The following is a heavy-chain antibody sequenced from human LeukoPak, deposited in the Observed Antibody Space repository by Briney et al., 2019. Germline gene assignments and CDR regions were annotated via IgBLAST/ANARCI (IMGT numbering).Heavy chain of an antibody. J-gene: IGHJ4*02. CDR3: ARSHEYDFWSGYPYHFDY. Sequence: SVKVSCKASGGTFSSYAISWVRQAPGQGLEWMGRIIPILGIANYAQKFQGRVTVTADKSTSTAYMELSSLRSEDTAVYYCARSHEYDFWSGYPYHFDYWGQGTLVTVSS. V-gene: IGHV1-69*04. D-gene: IGHD3-3*01. CDR2: IIPILGIA. CDR1: GGTFSSYA.